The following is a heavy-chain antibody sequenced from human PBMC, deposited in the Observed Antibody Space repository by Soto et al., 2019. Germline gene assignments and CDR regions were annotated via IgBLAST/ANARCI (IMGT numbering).Heavy chain of an antibody. CDR3: VRDTGRSLASVRFDA. J-gene: IGHJ4*02. Sequence: ASVKVSCKASGYTFTDNHVHWLRRAPGQDFEWMGWINPKSGDTKYAQKFQGRVTMTRDTSISTAYMELNTLKSDDSALYYCVRDTGRSLASVRFDAWGQGTLVTVSS. CDR1: GYTFTDNH. D-gene: IGHD1-1*01. CDR2: INPKSGDT. V-gene: IGHV1-2*02.